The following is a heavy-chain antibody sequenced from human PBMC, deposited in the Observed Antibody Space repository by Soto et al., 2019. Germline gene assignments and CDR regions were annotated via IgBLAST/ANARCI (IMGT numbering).Heavy chain of an antibody. Sequence: QVQLVQSGAEVKKPGASVKVSCKASGYTFTSYDINWVRQATGQGLEWMGWMNPNSGNTGYAQKFQGRVTMTRNTSISTAYMELSSLRSEDAAVYYCARGLIDYGDFYYYYYHGMDVWGQGTTVTVSS. D-gene: IGHD4-17*01. CDR1: GYTFTSYD. V-gene: IGHV1-8*01. CDR2: MNPNSGNT. CDR3: ARGLIDYGDFYYYYYHGMDV. J-gene: IGHJ6*02.